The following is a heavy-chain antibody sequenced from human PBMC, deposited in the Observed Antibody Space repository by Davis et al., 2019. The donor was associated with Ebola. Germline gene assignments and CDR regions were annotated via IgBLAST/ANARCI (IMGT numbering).Heavy chain of an antibody. CDR2: IYWDDDK. CDR3: AHSPEWVNWFDP. Sequence: TLSLTCTVSGGSISSYYWSWIRQPPGKALEWLALIYWDDDKRYSPSLKSRLTITKDTSKNQVVLTMTNMDPVDTATYYCAHSPEWVNWFDPWGQGTLVTVSS. D-gene: IGHD1-26*01. V-gene: IGHV2-5*08. J-gene: IGHJ5*02. CDR1: GGSISSYYW.